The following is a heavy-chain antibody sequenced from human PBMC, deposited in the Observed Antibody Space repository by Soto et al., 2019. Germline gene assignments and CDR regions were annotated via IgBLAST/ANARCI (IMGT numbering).Heavy chain of an antibody. CDR1: GFTFSSYS. D-gene: IGHD3-22*01. CDR2: ISSSNSYI. CDR3: ATDFDTMIVARRAFDI. V-gene: IGHV3-21*01. J-gene: IGHJ3*02. Sequence: GGSLRLSCAASGFTFSSYSMNWVRQAPGKGLEWVSSISSSNSYIYYADSVKGRFTISRDNAKNSLYLQMNSLRAEDTAVYYCATDFDTMIVARRAFDIWGQGTMVTVSS.